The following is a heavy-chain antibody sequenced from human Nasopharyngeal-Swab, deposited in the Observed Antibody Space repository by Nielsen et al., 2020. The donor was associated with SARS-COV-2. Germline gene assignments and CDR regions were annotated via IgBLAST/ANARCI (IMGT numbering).Heavy chain of an antibody. D-gene: IGHD2-21*02. CDR1: GFTFSSSD. CDR2: ISGHTGNS. CDR3: AKDGDWNYRFWFSF. Sequence: GESLKISCAASGFTFSSSDMSWVRQAPGKGLDWLSTISGHTGNSYYRDSVRGRFTISRDNPKNTLYLQLNSLRAEDTAVYYCAKDGDWNYRFWFSFWGQGTLVTVSS. V-gene: IGHV3-23*01. J-gene: IGHJ4*02.